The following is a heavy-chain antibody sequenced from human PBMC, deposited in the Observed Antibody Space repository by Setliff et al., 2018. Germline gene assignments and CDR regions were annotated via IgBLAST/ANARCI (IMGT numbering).Heavy chain of an antibody. CDR3: ARRGYSSNWYGDDAFDV. CDR2: MDTSGTT. D-gene: IGHD6-13*01. J-gene: IGHJ3*01. CDR1: GGSISGDY. Sequence: SETLSLTCSVSGGSISGDYWSWIRQPPGKGLEWIGYMDTSGTTNYNPSLKSRVTISVDTSKNQFSLKSSSVTAADTAVYYCARRGYSSNWYGDDAFDVWGHGTMVTVSS. V-gene: IGHV4-4*08.